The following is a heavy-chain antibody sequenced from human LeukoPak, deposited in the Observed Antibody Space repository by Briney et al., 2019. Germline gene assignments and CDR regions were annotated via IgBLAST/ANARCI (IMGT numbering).Heavy chain of an antibody. CDR1: GGSISSNSYY. CDR2: IYYSGST. Sequence: SETLSLTCAVSGGSISSNSYYWGWIRQPPGKGLEWIGSIYYSGSTYYNPSLKSRVTISVDTSKNQFSLKLSSVTAADTAVYYCARYCSSTSCYGEYYFDYWGQGTLVTVSS. D-gene: IGHD2-2*01. J-gene: IGHJ4*02. CDR3: ARYCSSTSCYGEYYFDY. V-gene: IGHV4-39*01.